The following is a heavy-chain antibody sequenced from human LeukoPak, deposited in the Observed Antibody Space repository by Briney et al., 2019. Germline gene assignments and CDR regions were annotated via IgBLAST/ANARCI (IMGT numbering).Heavy chain of an antibody. Sequence: SETLSLNCTVSGGSISGFYWTWIRQPPGQGLEFIGQIHYSGSTDYNPSLKSRITMSVDTSRNQFFLSLNSVTAADTAVYYCAIFGLYYNMDVRGQGTTVTVYS. D-gene: IGHD3-16*01. CDR1: GGSISGFY. V-gene: IGHV4-59*03. CDR3: AIFGLYYNMDV. J-gene: IGHJ6*02. CDR2: IHYSGST.